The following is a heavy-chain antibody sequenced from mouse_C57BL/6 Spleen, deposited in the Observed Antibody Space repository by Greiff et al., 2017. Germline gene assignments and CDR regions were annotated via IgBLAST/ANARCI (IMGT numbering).Heavy chain of an antibody. CDR2: IDPSDSYT. CDR3: ARTTVVAKDDY. Sequence: QVQLQQPGAELVRPGTSVKFSCKASGYTFTSYWMHWVQQRPGQGLEWIGVIDPSDSYTTSNQKFKGKATLTVDTSTCPPYMQLSSLTSEDATVYYCARTTVVAKDDYWGKGTTLTVSS. CDR1: GYTFTSYW. J-gene: IGHJ2*01. D-gene: IGHD1-1*01. V-gene: IGHV1-59*01.